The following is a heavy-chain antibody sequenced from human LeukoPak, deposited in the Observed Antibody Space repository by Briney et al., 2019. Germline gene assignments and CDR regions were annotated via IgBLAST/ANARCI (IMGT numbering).Heavy chain of an antibody. CDR3: AKEEEVVTAIGHEYFQH. D-gene: IGHD2-21*02. CDR1: GGSISSSSYY. Sequence: SETLSLTCTVSGGSISSSSYYWGWIRQPPGKGLEWIGSIYYSGSTYYNPSLKSRVTISVDTSKNQFSLKLSSVTAADTAVYYCAKEEEVVTAIGHEYFQHWGQGTLVTVSS. J-gene: IGHJ1*01. CDR2: IYYSGST. V-gene: IGHV4-39*07.